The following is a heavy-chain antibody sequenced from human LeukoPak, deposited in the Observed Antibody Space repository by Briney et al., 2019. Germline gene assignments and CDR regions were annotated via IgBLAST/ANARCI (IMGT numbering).Heavy chain of an antibody. J-gene: IGHJ4*02. CDR1: GISVSSGTYY. CDR2: IFSTGTT. D-gene: IGHD1-26*01. V-gene: IGHV4-61*01. Sequence: SETLSLTCTVSGISVSSGTYYWSWIRQPPGKGLEWIGYIFSTGTTNYNPSLKSRVTISVDTSTNQFSLKLSSLTAADTAVYYCARVPVGPWGQGTVDTVSS. CDR3: ARVPVGP.